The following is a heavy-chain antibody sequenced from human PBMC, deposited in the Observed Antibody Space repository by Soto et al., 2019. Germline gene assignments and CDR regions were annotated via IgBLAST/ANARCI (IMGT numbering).Heavy chain of an antibody. Sequence: QVQLVQSGAEVKKPGSSVKVSCKASGGTFSTYTINWVRQAPGQGLEWMGGIIPMFGTANYAQKFQGRVTIPAAESTSTAYMELSSLRSEDTAVYYCARRYCISTSCHYYGMDVWGQGTTVTVSS. D-gene: IGHD2-2*01. J-gene: IGHJ6*02. CDR2: IIPMFGTA. CDR1: GGTFSTYT. V-gene: IGHV1-69*12. CDR3: ARRYCISTSCHYYGMDV.